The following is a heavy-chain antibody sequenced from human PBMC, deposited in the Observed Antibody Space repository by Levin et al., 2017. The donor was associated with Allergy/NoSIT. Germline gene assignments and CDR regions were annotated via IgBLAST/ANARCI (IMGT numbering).Heavy chain of an antibody. CDR1: GFTFDNFG. CDR2: IRSKPYGGTT. Sequence: SCTVSGFTFDNFGLTWVRQAPGKGLEWVAFIRSKPYGGTTEYAASLKGRFIISKDDSKSTVYLQMNSLKSEDTAVYYCTRVYCTRTSCYAGFFEHWGQGTLVIVSS. CDR3: TRVYCTRTSCYAGFFEH. D-gene: IGHD2-2*01. J-gene: IGHJ1*01. V-gene: IGHV3-49*04.